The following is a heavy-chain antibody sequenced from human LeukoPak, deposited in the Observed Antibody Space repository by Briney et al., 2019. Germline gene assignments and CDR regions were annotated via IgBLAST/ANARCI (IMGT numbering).Heavy chain of an antibody. CDR2: ISYDGSNK. D-gene: IGHD3-22*01. V-gene: IGHV3-30*18. J-gene: IGHJ4*02. CDR3: AKDRYDSSGYYY. CDR1: GFTFSSYG. Sequence: GGSLRLSCAASGFTFSSYGMHWVRQAPGKGLGWVAVISYDGSNKYYADSVKGRFTISRDNSKNTLYLQMNSLRAEDTAVYYCAKDRYDSSGYYYWGQGTLVTVSS.